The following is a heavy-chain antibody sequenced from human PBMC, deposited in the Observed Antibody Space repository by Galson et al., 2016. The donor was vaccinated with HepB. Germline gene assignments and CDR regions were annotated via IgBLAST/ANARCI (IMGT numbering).Heavy chain of an antibody. CDR3: ARGTRNAFDY. CDR1: GDSVSGNGAAA. D-gene: IGHD1-14*01. J-gene: IGHJ4*02. CDR2: TYYRSNWYY. Sequence: CAISGDSVSGNGAAAWNWFRQSPSRGLEWLGRTYYRSNWYYEYTLSVTSRITISPDTSKNQFSLQLHSVTPEDAAVYFCARGTRNAFDYWGQGTLVTVSS. V-gene: IGHV6-1*01.